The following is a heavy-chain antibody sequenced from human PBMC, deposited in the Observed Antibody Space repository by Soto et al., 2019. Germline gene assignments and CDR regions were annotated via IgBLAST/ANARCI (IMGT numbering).Heavy chain of an antibody. CDR1: GFNFGGSW. CDR2: INPDGSGE. D-gene: IGHD1-26*01. V-gene: IGHV3-7*04. J-gene: IGHJ4*02. Sequence: GGSLRLSCAASGFNFGGSWMTWVRQALGKGLEWLAKINPDGSGEYYVDSVKGRFTISRDNAKSSLFFQMHSLRDEDTAVYFCAREHYFGMDYWGQGTLVTVSS. CDR3: AREHYFGMDY.